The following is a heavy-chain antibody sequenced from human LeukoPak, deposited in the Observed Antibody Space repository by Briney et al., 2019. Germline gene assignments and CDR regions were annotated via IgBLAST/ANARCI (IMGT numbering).Heavy chain of an antibody. CDR1: GNTFTVYF. CDR3: ASRGYCSGARCPFDY. Sequence: ASVKVSSKASGNTFTVYFIHWVRQTPGQGLEWMGWINPDSGDTAYAQKFQARVTMTRDTSISTAYMELSMLRSDDTAVYYCASRGYCSGARCPFDYWGEGTLVTVSS. J-gene: IGHJ4*02. D-gene: IGHD2-15*01. CDR2: INPDSGDT. V-gene: IGHV1-2*02.